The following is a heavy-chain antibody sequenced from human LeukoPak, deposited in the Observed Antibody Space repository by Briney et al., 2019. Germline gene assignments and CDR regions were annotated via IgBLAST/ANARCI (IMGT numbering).Heavy chain of an antibody. D-gene: IGHD3-22*01. Sequence: SETLSLTCTVSGGSISSHSWSWIRQPPGKGLEWIGYIFYSGPTNYSPSLKSRVTISVDTSKNQFSLRLSSVTAADTAVYYCARDYYDSRGDAFDTWGQGTMVTVSS. CDR3: ARDYYDSRGDAFDT. CDR2: IFYSGPT. J-gene: IGHJ3*02. V-gene: IGHV4-59*11. CDR1: GGSISSHS.